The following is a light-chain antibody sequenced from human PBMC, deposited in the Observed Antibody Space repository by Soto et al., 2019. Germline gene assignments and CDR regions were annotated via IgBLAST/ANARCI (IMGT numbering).Light chain of an antibody. CDR3: QQFGSSPGFT. Sequence: EIVLTQSPGTLSLSPGERATLSCRASQNINSRYLAWYQQKPGQAPRLLIYGTSSRATGIPDRFSGSGSGTDFTLTISRLAPEDCAGYYCQQFGSSPGFTCGPGTKVDIK. CDR2: GTS. V-gene: IGKV3-20*01. J-gene: IGKJ3*01. CDR1: QNINSRY.